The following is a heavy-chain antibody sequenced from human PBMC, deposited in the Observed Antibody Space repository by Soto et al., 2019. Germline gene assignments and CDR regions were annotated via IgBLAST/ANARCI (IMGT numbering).Heavy chain of an antibody. Sequence: SETLSLTCSVSGGTISGYYCTWIRQPAGKGLEWIGRIYSSGNTKYNPSLQSRVTMSLDTYNNQFSLRLTSVTAADTAVYYCARGQRFYERFDPWGRGTLVTVSS. CDR3: ARGQRFYERFDP. J-gene: IGHJ5*02. CDR2: IYSSGNT. V-gene: IGHV4-4*07. D-gene: IGHD3-3*01. CDR1: GGTISGYY.